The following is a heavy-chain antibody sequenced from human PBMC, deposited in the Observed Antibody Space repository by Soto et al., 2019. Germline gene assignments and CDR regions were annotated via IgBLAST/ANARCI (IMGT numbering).Heavy chain of an antibody. J-gene: IGHJ4*02. CDR2: IYHSGST. V-gene: IGHV4-4*02. CDR3: ASLSSGYYLDY. D-gene: IGHD6-19*01. Sequence: QVQLQESGPGLVKPSGTLSLTCAVSGGSISSSNWWRWVRQPPGKGLEWIGEIYHSGSTNYNPSLQSRVTISVDKSKNQFSLTLSSVTAADTAVYYCASLSSGYYLDYWGQGTLVTVSS. CDR1: GGSISSSNW.